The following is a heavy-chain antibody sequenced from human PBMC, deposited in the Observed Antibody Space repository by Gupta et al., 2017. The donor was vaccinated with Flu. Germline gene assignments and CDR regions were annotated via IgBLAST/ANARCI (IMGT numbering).Heavy chain of an antibody. CDR3: VKGGVDGGNSNLDF. CDR1: GFRFSAFS. D-gene: IGHD4-23*01. J-gene: IGHJ4*02. Sequence: EMQLVESGGGLVQPGGSLRLSCAASGFRFSAFSMHWVRQIPGEGLEWVSGTTWDSITFDHADSVKGRFTISRDNAKNSLYLQMNTLRLDDTALYYCVKGGVDGGNSNLDFWGRGTLVTVSS. CDR2: TTWDSITF. V-gene: IGHV3-9*01.